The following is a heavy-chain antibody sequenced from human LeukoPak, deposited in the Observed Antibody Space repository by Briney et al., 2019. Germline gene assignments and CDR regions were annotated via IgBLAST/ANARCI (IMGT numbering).Heavy chain of an antibody. V-gene: IGHV1-2*02. CDR1: VYTFTGYA. J-gene: IGHJ4*02. CDR2: INPEKRDT. Sequence: ASVNVSCKASVYTFTGYAIHWVRQAPGQGLEWMGWINPEKRDTGYAHKFQGRITMNSDTSISTAYMELSSLRSDDTAVYYCAKKVRGPSHPLDFWGQGTLVTVSS. CDR3: AKKVRGPSHPLDF. D-gene: IGHD3-10*01.